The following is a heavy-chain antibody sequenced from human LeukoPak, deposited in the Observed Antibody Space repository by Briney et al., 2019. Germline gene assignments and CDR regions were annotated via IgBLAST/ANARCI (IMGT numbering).Heavy chain of an antibody. CDR2: TYYSVST. J-gene: IGHJ4*02. CDR3: ARDWSYYYDSSGYYVFDY. V-gene: IGHV4-39*07. D-gene: IGHD3-22*01. CDR1: GGSISSSSYY. Sequence: SETLSLTCTVSGGSISSSSYYWGWFRQPPGKGLRWFGSTYYSVSTYYNPSLKSRVTISVDTSKNQFSLKLSSVTAADTAVYYCARDWSYYYDSSGYYVFDYWGQGTLVTVSS.